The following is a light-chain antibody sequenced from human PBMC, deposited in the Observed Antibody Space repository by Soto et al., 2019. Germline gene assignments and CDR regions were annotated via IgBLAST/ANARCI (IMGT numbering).Light chain of an antibody. CDR2: GAF. CDR1: QSIPNNN. J-gene: IGKJ1*01. CDR3: QQYHSSPWT. V-gene: IGKV3-20*01. Sequence: EIVLTQSPGTLSLSPGESATLSWRASQSIPNNNLAWYQQKPGQAPRLLFYGAFNRASGIPDRFSGSGSGTDFTLTISRVEPVDFAVYSCQQYHSSPWTFGQGTKVDIK.